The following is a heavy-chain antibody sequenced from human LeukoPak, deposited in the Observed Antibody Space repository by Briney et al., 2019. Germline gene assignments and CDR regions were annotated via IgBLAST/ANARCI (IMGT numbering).Heavy chain of an antibody. Sequence: PGGFLRLSCEASGFPFSSYAMTWVRQAPGKGLEWVSAISRSGGSTYYADSVKGRFTISRDNSKNTLYLQMNGLRAEDTAVYYCASDTVVGDDYWGQGTLVTVSS. CDR3: ASDTVVGDDY. CDR1: GFPFSSYA. CDR2: ISRSGGST. J-gene: IGHJ4*02. D-gene: IGHD2-15*01. V-gene: IGHV3-23*01.